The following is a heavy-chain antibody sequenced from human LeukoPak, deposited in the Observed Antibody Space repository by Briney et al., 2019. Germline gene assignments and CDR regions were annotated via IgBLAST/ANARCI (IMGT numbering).Heavy chain of an antibody. J-gene: IGHJ5*02. CDR3: AKVKYDYGDPVGWFDP. V-gene: IGHV3-23*01. CDR1: GFTFWNSA. D-gene: IGHD4-17*01. CDR2: ISSSGGNT. Sequence: GGSLRLSCAASGFTFWNSAITWVCQAPGKGLEWVSHISSSGGNTYYADSVKGRFTISRDNSNNTLYLQMNSLRGEDTAVYYCAKVKYDYGDPVGWFDPWGRGTLVTVSS.